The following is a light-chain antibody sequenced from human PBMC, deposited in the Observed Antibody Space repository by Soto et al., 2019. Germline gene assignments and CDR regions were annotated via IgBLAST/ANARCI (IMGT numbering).Light chain of an antibody. J-gene: IGKJ2*01. CDR2: AAS. CDR3: QQSYSTPPGDLNT. CDR1: QSISSY. V-gene: IGKV1-39*01. Sequence: DIKMTQSPSSLSASVGDRVTITCRASQSISSYLNWYQQKRGKAPKLLIYAASSLQSGVPSRFSGSGSGTDFTLTISRLQPEYIATYFCQQSYSTPPGDLNTFGQGTKVEIK.